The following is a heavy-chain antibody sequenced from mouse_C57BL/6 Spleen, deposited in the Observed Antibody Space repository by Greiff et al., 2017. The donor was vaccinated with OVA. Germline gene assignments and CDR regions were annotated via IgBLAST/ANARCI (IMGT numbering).Heavy chain of an antibody. CDR3: ARGGYSNYAMDY. Sequence: QVQLQQPGAELVRPGSSVKLSCKASGYTFTSYWMDWVKQRPGQGLEWIGNIYPSDSETHYNQKFKDKATLTVDKSSSTAYMQLSSLTSEDSAVYYCARGGYSNYAMDYWGQGTSVTVSS. CDR2: IYPSDSET. J-gene: IGHJ4*01. CDR1: GYTFTSYW. D-gene: IGHD2-5*01. V-gene: IGHV1-61*01.